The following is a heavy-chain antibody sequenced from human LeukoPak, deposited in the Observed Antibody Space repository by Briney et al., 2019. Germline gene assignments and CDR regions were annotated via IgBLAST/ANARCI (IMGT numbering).Heavy chain of an antibody. D-gene: IGHD2-2*01. CDR2: INHSGST. Sequence: PSETLSLTCAVYGGSFSGYYWSWIRQPPGKGLEWIGEINHSGSTNYNPSLKSRVTISVDTSKNQFSLKLSSVTAADTAVYYCARHSRSRSSTSCLFDPWGQGTLVTVSS. V-gene: IGHV4-34*01. CDR3: ARHSRSRSSTSCLFDP. J-gene: IGHJ5*02. CDR1: GGSFSGYY.